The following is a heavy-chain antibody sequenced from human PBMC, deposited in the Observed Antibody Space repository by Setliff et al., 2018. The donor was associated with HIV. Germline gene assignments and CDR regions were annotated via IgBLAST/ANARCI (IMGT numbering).Heavy chain of an antibody. D-gene: IGHD3-3*01. CDR3: ARVFQSYFFDF. Sequence: PGGSLRLSCAASGFTLTDYPMHWVRQAPGNGLEWAAVIASHGNWHDYAASVKGRFTISRDTSRNTLYLQMNSLRVEDSALYYCARVFQSYFFDFWGQGTLVTVSS. J-gene: IGHJ4*02. CDR1: GFTLTDYP. CDR2: IASHGNWH. V-gene: IGHV3-30*04.